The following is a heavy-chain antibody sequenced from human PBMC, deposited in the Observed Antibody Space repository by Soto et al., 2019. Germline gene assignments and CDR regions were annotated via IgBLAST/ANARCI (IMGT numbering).Heavy chain of an antibody. CDR3: GTSECSNHLNC. J-gene: IGHJ4*02. V-gene: IGHV5-51*01. D-gene: IGHD4-4*01. CDR1: GYSFTSYW. CDR2: IYPGDSDT. Sequence: GESLKISCKGSGYSFTSYWIGWVRQMPGKGLEWMGIIYPGDSDTRYSPSFQGQVTISADKSISTAYLQWSRLKASDTATYYCGTSECSNHLNCWGQGTLVAVSS.